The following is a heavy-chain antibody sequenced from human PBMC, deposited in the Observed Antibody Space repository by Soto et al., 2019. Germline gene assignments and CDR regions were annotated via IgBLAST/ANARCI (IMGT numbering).Heavy chain of an antibody. J-gene: IGHJ4*02. Sequence: VSVKVSCKASGYTFTSYAMYWVSKTPGQRLEWMGWINAGNGNTKYSQKFQGRVTITRDTSASTAYMELSSLRSEDTAVYYCARDFSPYCSGGSCPFDYWGQGTLVTVSS. CDR1: GYTFTSYA. V-gene: IGHV1-3*01. CDR2: INAGNGNT. D-gene: IGHD2-15*01. CDR3: ARDFSPYCSGGSCPFDY.